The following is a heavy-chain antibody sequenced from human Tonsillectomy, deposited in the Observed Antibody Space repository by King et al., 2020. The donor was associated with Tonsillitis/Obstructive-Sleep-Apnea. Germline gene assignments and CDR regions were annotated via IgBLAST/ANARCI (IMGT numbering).Heavy chain of an antibody. CDR3: ARDLGVVVVVAATLGY. Sequence: QLVQSGSELKKPGASVKVSCKASGYTFTSYAMNWVRQAPGQGLEWMGWINTNTGNPTYAQGFTGRFVFSLDTSFSTAYLQISSLKAEDTAVYYCARDLGVVVVVAATLGYWGHRTLVTVSS. V-gene: IGHV7-4-1*02. CDR1: GYTFTSYA. J-gene: IGHJ4*01. D-gene: IGHD2-15*01. CDR2: INTNTGNP.